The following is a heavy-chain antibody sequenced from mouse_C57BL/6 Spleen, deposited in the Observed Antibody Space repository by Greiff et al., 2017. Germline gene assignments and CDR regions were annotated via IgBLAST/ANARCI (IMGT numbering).Heavy chain of an antibody. CDR3: AREAYYYGSSHGYFDV. Sequence: EVKLVDSGVGLVQSGRSLRLSCATSGFTFSDFYMEWVRQAPGKGLEWIAASRNKANDYTTEYSASVKGRFIVSRDTSQSILYLQMNALRAEDTAIYYCAREAYYYGSSHGYFDVWGTGTTVTVSS. CDR2: SRNKANDYTT. D-gene: IGHD1-1*01. J-gene: IGHJ1*03. CDR1: GFTFSDFY. V-gene: IGHV7-1*01.